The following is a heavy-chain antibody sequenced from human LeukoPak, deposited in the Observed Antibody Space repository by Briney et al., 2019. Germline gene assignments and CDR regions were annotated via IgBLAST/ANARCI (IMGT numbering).Heavy chain of an antibody. J-gene: IGHJ4*02. D-gene: IGHD3-9*01. Sequence: GGSLRLSCAASGFTFSSYSMNWVRQAPGKGLEWVSSIRSSSSYIYYADSVKGRFTISRDNAKNSLYLQMNSLRAEDTAVYYCSRRGGRPDYDILTGYSQRGEFDYWGQGTLVTVSS. CDR1: GFTFSSYS. CDR2: IRSSSSYI. V-gene: IGHV3-21*01. CDR3: SRRGGRPDYDILTGYSQRGEFDY.